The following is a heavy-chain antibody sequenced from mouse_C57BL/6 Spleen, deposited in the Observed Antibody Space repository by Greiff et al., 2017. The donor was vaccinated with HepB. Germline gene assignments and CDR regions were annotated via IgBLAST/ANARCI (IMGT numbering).Heavy chain of an antibody. V-gene: IGHV5-16*01. Sequence: EVKLMESEGGLVQPGSSMKLSCTASGFTFSDYYMAWVRQVPEKGLEWVANINYDGSSTYYLDSLKSRFIISRDNAKNILYLQMSSLKSEDTATYYCARVHYYGSSYLYYFDYWGQGTTLTVSS. CDR3: ARVHYYGSSYLYYFDY. CDR2: INYDGSST. J-gene: IGHJ2*01. D-gene: IGHD1-1*01. CDR1: GFTFSDYY.